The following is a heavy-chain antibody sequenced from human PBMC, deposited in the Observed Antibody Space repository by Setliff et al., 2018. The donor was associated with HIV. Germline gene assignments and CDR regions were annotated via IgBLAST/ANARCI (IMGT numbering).Heavy chain of an antibody. CDR2: TIPMSDIP. CDR3: VRVGPWYYGRSGYLASWDY. CDR1: GFTFNHYA. Sequence: ASVKVSCKTSGFTFNHYALSWVRQAPGQRPEWMGGTIPMSDIPNYAQNFQGRVTITADHSTTTTYMELSSLSSEDTAVYYCVRVGPWYYGRSGYLASWDYWGQGTQVTVSS. J-gene: IGHJ4*02. D-gene: IGHD3-22*01. V-gene: IGHV1-69*10.